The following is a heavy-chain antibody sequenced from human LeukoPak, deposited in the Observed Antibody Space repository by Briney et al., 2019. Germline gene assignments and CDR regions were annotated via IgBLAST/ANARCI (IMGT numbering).Heavy chain of an antibody. J-gene: IGHJ4*02. Sequence: SETLSLTCSVSGGSIRSTTYYWGWIRQPPGEGLEWIGSIYYSGNTYYSPSLMSRVTISVDTSKNQFSLILRSVTAADTAVYYCARAPHFFDTSGSRYYFDYWGQGALVTVSS. CDR1: GGSIRSTTYY. D-gene: IGHD3-22*01. V-gene: IGHV4-39*07. CDR3: ARAPHFFDTSGSRYYFDY. CDR2: IYYSGNT.